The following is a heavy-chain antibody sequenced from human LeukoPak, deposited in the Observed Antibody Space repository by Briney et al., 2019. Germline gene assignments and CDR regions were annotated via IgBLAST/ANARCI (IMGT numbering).Heavy chain of an antibody. V-gene: IGHV3-30*02. CDR2: IRSDGDNK. CDR1: GFTFSNYG. CDR3: ARDGRVVYNWFDP. Sequence: GGSLRLSCATSGFTFSNYGMHWVRQAPGKGLEWVAFIRSDGDNKYYADSVKGRFTISRDNSKNTLYLQMNSLRAEDTAVYYCARDGRVVYNWFDPWGQGTLVTVSS. D-gene: IGHD1-26*01. J-gene: IGHJ5*02.